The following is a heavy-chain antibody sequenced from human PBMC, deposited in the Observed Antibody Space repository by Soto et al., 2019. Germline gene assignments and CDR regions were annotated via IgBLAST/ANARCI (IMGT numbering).Heavy chain of an antibody. Sequence: PGGSLRLSCTASGFTFGDYAMSWFRQAPGKGLEWVGFIRGKGFGGTTEYAASVKGRFTISREDSKSIAFLQMNGLKTEDTAVYYCTRGRQRPPHYFDCWGQGTLVTVSS. D-gene: IGHD1-1*01. CDR3: TRGRQRPPHYFDC. V-gene: IGHV3-49*03. CDR2: IRGKGFGGTT. J-gene: IGHJ4*02. CDR1: GFTFGDYA.